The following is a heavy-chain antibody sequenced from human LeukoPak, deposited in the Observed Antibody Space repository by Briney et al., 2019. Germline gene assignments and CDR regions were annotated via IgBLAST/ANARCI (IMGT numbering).Heavy chain of an antibody. CDR1: GGSISSSY. J-gene: IGHJ3*02. Sequence: PSGTLSLTCTVSGGSISSSYWSWIRQPPGRGLEWIGYTSHSGSTNYKPSLKSRVSISVDTSKNQFSLKLTSVTAADTAMYYCARGYYDARGDSNPFDIWGQGTMVTVSS. V-gene: IGHV4-59*01. CDR3: ARGYYDARGDSNPFDI. CDR2: TSHSGST. D-gene: IGHD3-22*01.